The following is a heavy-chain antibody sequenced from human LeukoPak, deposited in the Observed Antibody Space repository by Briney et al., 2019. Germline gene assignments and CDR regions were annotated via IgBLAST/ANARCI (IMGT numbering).Heavy chain of an antibody. CDR3: ARGGIATPGGAFDI. V-gene: IGHV6-1*01. J-gene: IGHJ3*02. CDR1: GDSVSSNSAA. CDR2: TYYRSKWYS. Sequence: SQTLSLTCAISGDSVSSNSAAWNWIRQSPSRGLEWLGRTYYRSKWYSDYAVSVKSRITFNPDTSKNQFSLQLNSVTPEDTAVYYCARGGIATPGGAFDIWGQGTMVTVSS. D-gene: IGHD6-13*01.